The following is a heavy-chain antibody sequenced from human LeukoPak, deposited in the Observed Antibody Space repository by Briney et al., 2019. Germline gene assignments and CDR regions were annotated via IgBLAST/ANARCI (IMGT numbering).Heavy chain of an antibody. D-gene: IGHD6-19*01. CDR1: GGSISGYC. CDR2: ISYSWST. CDR3: ARDGRAGSLFAY. Sequence: SETLSLTCTVSGGSISGYCWSWIRQPPGKGLEWVGYISYSWSTNYNPSLKIRVTISVDTSKNQFSLKLSSVTAADTAIYYCARDGRAGSLFAYWGQGTLVTVSS. J-gene: IGHJ4*02. V-gene: IGHV4-59*01.